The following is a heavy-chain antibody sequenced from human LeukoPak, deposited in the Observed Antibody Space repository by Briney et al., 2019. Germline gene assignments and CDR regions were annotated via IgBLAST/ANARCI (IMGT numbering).Heavy chain of an antibody. CDR3: ASLGSGLRDDY. J-gene: IGHJ4*02. CDR2: INSDGSST. Sequence: PGRSLRLSCAASGFTFSSYWMHWVRQAPGKGLVWVSRINSDGSSTSYADSVKGRFTISRDNAKNTLYLQMNSLRAEDTAVYYCASLGSGLRDDYWGQGTLVTVSS. V-gene: IGHV3-74*01. CDR1: GFTFSSYW. D-gene: IGHD6-19*01.